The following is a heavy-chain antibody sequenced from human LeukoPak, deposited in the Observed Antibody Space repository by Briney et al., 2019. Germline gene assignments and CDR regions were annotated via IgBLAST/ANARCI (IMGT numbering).Heavy chain of an antibody. CDR2: ISSSSSYI. Sequence: PGGSLRLSCAASGFTFSSYSMNWVRQAPGKGLEWVSSISSSSSYIYYADSVKGRFTISRDNAKNSLYLQMNSLRAEDTAVYYCATSTRFPTTYMDVWGKGTTVTVSS. J-gene: IGHJ6*03. D-gene: IGHD1-1*01. CDR1: GFTFSSYS. CDR3: ATSTRFPTTYMDV. V-gene: IGHV3-21*04.